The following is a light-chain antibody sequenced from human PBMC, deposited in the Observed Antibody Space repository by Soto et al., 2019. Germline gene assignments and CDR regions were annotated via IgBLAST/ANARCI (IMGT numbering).Light chain of an antibody. Sequence: QSALTQPASVSGSPGQSITISCTGTSSDVGAYDFVSWYQQHPGKAPKLMIYDVSDRPSGVSNRFSASKSGNTASLTISGLQAEDEADYYCSSYASSSTLVLFGGGTKLTVL. J-gene: IGLJ2*01. CDR2: DVS. CDR1: SSDVGAYDF. V-gene: IGLV2-14*01. CDR3: SSYASSSTLVL.